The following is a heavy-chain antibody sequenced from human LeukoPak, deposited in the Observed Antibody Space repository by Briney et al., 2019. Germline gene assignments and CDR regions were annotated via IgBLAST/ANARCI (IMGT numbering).Heavy chain of an antibody. CDR2: ISGSGGSA. V-gene: IGHV3-23*01. D-gene: IGHD1-26*01. CDR1: GFTFSSYA. J-gene: IGHJ4*02. Sequence: PGGSLRLSCAASGFTFSSYAMSWVRQAPGKGLEWVSAISGSGGSAYYADSVKGRFTISRDNAKNSLYLQMNSLRAEDTAVYYCANSGSYYLNYWGQGTLVTVSS. CDR3: ANSGSYYLNY.